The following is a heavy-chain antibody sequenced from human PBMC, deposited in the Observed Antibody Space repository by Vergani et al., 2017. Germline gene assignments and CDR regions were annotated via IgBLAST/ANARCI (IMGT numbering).Heavy chain of an antibody. V-gene: IGHV3-30*02. J-gene: IGHJ4*02. CDR3: ARDLAYCHEGSCAL. CDR1: GFTFNRYG. CDR2: VLFDGSNE. Sequence: QVQLVQSGGGVVQPGGSLILSCVASGFTFNRYGMQWVRQAPGKGLEWVAYVLFDGSNEYYAYSVKGRFIVSRDNSNDALYLQINSLRTDDTAVYYCARDLAYCHEGSCALWGQGSVVTVSS. D-gene: IGHD2-15*01.